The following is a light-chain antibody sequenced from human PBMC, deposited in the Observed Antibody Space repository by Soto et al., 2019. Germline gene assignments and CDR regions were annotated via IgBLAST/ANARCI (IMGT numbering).Light chain of an antibody. CDR3: QQYNNWPPEIT. Sequence: EIVMTQSPATLSVSPGERATLSCRASQSVSSNLAWYQQKPGQAPRLLIYGASTRATGIPARFSGSGSGTECTITISSLQSEDFAVYYCQQYNNWPPEITFGGGTKVEIK. CDR2: GAS. CDR1: QSVSSN. V-gene: IGKV3-15*01. J-gene: IGKJ4*01.